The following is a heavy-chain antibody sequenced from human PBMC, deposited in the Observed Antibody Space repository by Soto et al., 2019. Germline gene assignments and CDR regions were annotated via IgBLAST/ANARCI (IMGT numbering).Heavy chain of an antibody. J-gene: IGHJ4*02. Sequence: SETLSLTCTVSGGSISSGGYYWSWIRQHPGKGLEWIGYIYYSGSTYYNPSLKSRVTISVDTSKNQFSLKLSSVTAADTAVYYCARLPYCGGDCYSFFDYWGQGTLVTVSS. CDR1: GGSISSGGYY. V-gene: IGHV4-31*03. CDR2: IYYSGST. D-gene: IGHD2-21*01. CDR3: ARLPYCGGDCYSFFDY.